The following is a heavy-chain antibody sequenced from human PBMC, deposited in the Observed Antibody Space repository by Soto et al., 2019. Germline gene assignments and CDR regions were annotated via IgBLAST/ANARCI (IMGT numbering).Heavy chain of an antibody. CDR2: ISYDGSNK. CDR3: AKDISVDFWSGYYAEYYYYGMDV. Sequence: QVQLVESGGGVVQPGRSLRLSCAASGFTFSSYGMHWVRQAPGKGLEWVAVISYDGSNKYYADSVKGRFTISRDNSKSTLYLQMNSLRAEDTAVYYCAKDISVDFWSGYYAEYYYYGMDVWGQGTTVTVSS. D-gene: IGHD3-3*01. CDR1: GFTFSSYG. J-gene: IGHJ6*02. V-gene: IGHV3-30*18.